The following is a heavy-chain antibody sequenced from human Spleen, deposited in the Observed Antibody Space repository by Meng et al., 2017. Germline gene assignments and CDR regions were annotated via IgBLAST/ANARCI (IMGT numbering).Heavy chain of an antibody. Sequence: QVQLVQSGTEVKNPGASVNVSCNASGYTFTNYDMHWVRQAPGQRLEWMGWVNAGNGNTKYSQKFQDRVNITRDTTANTVYMELSSLRSEDTAVYYCARTAVAAAFDYWGQGTLVTVSS. J-gene: IGHJ4*02. V-gene: IGHV1-3*01. CDR3: ARTAVAAAFDY. CDR1: GYTFTNYD. D-gene: IGHD6-19*01. CDR2: VNAGNGNT.